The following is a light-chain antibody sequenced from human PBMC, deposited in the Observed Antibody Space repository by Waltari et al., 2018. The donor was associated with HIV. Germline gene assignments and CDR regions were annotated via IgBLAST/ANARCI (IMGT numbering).Light chain of an antibody. Sequence: QSALTQPPSASGSPGPSVTISCTGTNSDIGGYNSVSWYQQHPGKAPKLVISEVTKRPSGVPGRFSGSKSGTTASLTVSGLQAEDEADYYCSSYANKNGFYVVFGGGTRLTVL. CDR2: EVT. V-gene: IGLV2-8*01. CDR3: SSYANKNGFYVV. J-gene: IGLJ2*01. CDR1: NSDIGGYNS.